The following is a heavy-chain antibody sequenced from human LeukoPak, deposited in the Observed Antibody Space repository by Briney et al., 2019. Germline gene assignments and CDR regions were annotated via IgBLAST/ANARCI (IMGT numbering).Heavy chain of an antibody. CDR3: AKNGEQWLVEQFFDY. CDR2: ISYDGTNK. D-gene: IGHD6-19*01. J-gene: IGHJ4*02. Sequence: GGSLRLSCAASGFTFSNYGMHWVRQAPCKGLEWVAIISYDGTNKYYADSVKGRFTISRDNSKSTLNLQMNSPRADDWAVYYCAKNGEQWLVEQFFDYWGKGPLVTVSS. CDR1: GFTFSNYG. V-gene: IGHV3-30*18.